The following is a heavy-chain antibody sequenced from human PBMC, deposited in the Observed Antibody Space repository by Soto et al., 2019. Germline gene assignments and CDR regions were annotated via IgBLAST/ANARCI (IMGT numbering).Heavy chain of an antibody. CDR1: GFTFSSYS. J-gene: IGHJ4*02. D-gene: IGHD2-15*01. Sequence: GGSLRLSCAASGFTFSSYSMNWVRQAPGKGLEWVSSISSSSSYIYYADSVKGRFTISRDNAKNSLYLQMNSLRAEDTAVYYCARDSGYCSGGSCYLFDYWGQGTLVTVSS. V-gene: IGHV3-21*01. CDR2: ISSSSSYI. CDR3: ARDSGYCSGGSCYLFDY.